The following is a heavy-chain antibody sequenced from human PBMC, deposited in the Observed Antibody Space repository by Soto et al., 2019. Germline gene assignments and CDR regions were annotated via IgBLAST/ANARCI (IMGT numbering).Heavy chain of an antibody. V-gene: IGHV3-23*01. CDR2: ISGSGANT. D-gene: IGHD6-13*01. CDR1: GFAFSSYG. J-gene: IGHJ3*02. CDR3: AKVSSSGWYDAFDI. Sequence: EVQLLESGGGLVQPGGSLRLSCAASGFAFSSYGMSWVRQAPGKGLEWVSGISGSGANTYYAGSVKGRFTISRDNSEHTLFLQMNSLRDKDTAVYLCAKVSSSGWYDAFDIWGQGTLVTVSS.